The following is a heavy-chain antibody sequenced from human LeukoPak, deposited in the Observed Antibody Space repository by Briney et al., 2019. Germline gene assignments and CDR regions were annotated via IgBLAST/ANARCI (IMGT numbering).Heavy chain of an antibody. Sequence: ASVKVSCKASGYTFTSYYIHWVRQAPGQGLEWMGIINPSGGSTSYAQKFQGRVTMTRDTSTSTVYMELSSLRSEDTAVYYCARGLSLHYYSGRYFDYWGQGTLVTVSS. CDR2: INPSGGST. V-gene: IGHV1-46*01. CDR1: GYTFTSYY. J-gene: IGHJ4*02. CDR3: ARGLSLHYYSGRYFDY. D-gene: IGHD1-26*01.